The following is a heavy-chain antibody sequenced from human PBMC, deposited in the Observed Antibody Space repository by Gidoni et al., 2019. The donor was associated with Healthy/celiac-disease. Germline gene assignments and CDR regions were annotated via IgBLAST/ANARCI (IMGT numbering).Heavy chain of an antibody. CDR2: ISGSGGST. D-gene: IGHD3-16*02. CDR3: ATRYYFDY. Sequence: EVQLLESGGGLVQPGGSLRLSCAAWGVTCSSYAMSWFRKAPGKGLEWVSAISGSGGSTYDADSVKGRFTISRDNSKNTLYLQMNSLRAEDTAVYYCATRYYFDYWGQGTLVTVSS. J-gene: IGHJ4*02. V-gene: IGHV3-23*01. CDR1: GVTCSSYA.